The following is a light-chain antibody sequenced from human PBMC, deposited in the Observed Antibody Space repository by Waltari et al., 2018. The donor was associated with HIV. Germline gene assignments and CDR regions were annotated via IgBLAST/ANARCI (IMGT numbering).Light chain of an antibody. V-gene: IGLV6-57*01. CDR3: QSYDSSNFWV. J-gene: IGLJ3*02. CDR2: EDK. CDR1: SDNIASNY. Sequence: NFMLTQPHSVSESPGKTVTISCTRSSDNIASNYVQWYQLRPGTSPTTVIYEDKQRPSGVPDRFSGSIDSSSNSASLTISGLKTEDEADYYCQSYDSSNFWVFGGGTKLTVL.